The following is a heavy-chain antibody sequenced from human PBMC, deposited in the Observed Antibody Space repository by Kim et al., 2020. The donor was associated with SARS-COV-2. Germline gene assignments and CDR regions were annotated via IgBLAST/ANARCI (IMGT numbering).Heavy chain of an antibody. V-gene: IGHV4-59*08. Sequence: LKSRVTISVDTSKNQFSLKLSSVTAADTAVYYCARRVNSPPAYYYYGMDVWGQGTTVTVSS. CDR3: ARRVNSPPAYYYYGMDV. J-gene: IGHJ6*02. D-gene: IGHD2-21*01.